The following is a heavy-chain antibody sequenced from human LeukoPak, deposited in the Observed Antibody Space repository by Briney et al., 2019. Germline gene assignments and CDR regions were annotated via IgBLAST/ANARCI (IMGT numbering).Heavy chain of an antibody. Sequence: PGGSLRLSCAASGFTFPNYVMSWVRQAPGKGLEWVSGISGSGGNTYYADSVKGRFTISGDNSKNTLYLQMNSLRAEDAAVYYCANEYSKGDVWGQGTMVTVSS. J-gene: IGHJ3*01. V-gene: IGHV3-23*01. CDR3: ANEYSKGDV. CDR2: ISGSGGNT. CDR1: GFTFPNYV. D-gene: IGHD4-11*01.